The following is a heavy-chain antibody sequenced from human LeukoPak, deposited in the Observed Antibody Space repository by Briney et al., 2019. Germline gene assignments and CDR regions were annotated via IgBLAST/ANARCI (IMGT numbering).Heavy chain of an antibody. Sequence: GGSLRLSCAVSGFSFSNAWLNWVRQAPGKGLEWVGRIKSKIDGGTTDYAAPVKGRFTISRDDSKNTLYLQMNSLKTEDTAVYYCTTMRYFGWLPDYWGQGTLVTVSS. D-gene: IGHD3-9*01. J-gene: IGHJ4*02. CDR2: IKSKIDGGTT. V-gene: IGHV3-15*07. CDR1: GFSFSNAW. CDR3: TTMRYFGWLPDY.